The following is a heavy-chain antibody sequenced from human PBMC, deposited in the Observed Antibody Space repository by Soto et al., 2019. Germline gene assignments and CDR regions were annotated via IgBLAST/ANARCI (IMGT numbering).Heavy chain of an antibody. V-gene: IGHV3-74*01. CDR3: ARDRIVVVPAAMLGPNYYYYMDV. J-gene: IGHJ6*03. Sequence: EVQLVESGGGLVQPGGSLRLSCAASGFTFSSYWMHWVRQAPGKGLVWVSRINSDGSSTSYADSVKGRFTISRDNAKNTLYLQMNRLRAEDTAVYYCARDRIVVVPAAMLGPNYYYYMDVWGKGTTVTVSS. CDR1: GFTFSSYW. D-gene: IGHD2-2*01. CDR2: INSDGSST.